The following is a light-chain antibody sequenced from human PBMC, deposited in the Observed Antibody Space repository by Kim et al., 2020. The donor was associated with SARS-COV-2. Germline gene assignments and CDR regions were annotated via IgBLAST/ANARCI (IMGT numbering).Light chain of an antibody. Sequence: APGYSATLSCRASQRVSRSYVAWYQQKPGPAPRLLIYGASSRATGIPDRFSGGGCGTDFTLTISRLEPEDFAVYYCQQYGSSPRTFGQGTKVDIK. V-gene: IGKV3-20*01. CDR2: GAS. J-gene: IGKJ1*01. CDR3: QQYGSSPRT. CDR1: QRVSRSY.